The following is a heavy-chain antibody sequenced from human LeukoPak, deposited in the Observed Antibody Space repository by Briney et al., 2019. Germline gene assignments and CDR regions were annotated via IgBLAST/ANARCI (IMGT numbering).Heavy chain of an antibody. Sequence: SETLSLTCTVSGGSISSYYWTWVRQSPGKGLEWIGRIYTSGSTNYNPSLKSRVTISVDTSKNQFSLKLSSVTAADTAVYYCAREAIFGVVPDYFDYWGQGTLVTVSS. CDR2: IYTSGST. CDR1: GGSISSYY. D-gene: IGHD3-3*01. CDR3: AREAIFGVVPDYFDY. J-gene: IGHJ4*02. V-gene: IGHV4-4*08.